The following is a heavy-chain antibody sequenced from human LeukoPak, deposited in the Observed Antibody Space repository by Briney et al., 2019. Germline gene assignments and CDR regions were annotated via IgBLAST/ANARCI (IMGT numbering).Heavy chain of an antibody. J-gene: IGHJ4*02. CDR3: AGLPFGDVAHDY. CDR2: IYYSGST. Sequence: SETLSLTCTVSGGSISSSSYYWGWIRQPPGKGLEWIGSIYYSGSTYYNPSLKSRVTISVDTSKNQFSLKLSFVTAADTAVYYCAGLPFGDVAHDYWGQGTLVTVSS. D-gene: IGHD3-10*01. CDR1: GGSISSSSYY. V-gene: IGHV4-39*01.